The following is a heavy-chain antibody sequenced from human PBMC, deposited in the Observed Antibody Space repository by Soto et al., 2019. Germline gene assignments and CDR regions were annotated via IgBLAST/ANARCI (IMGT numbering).Heavy chain of an antibody. D-gene: IGHD3-9*01. CDR2: ISGSGGNT. V-gene: IGHV3-23*01. Sequence: EVQLLESGGGLVQPGGSLRLSCAASGFTFSSYAMSWVRQAPGKGLEWVSAISGSGGNTYYADSVKGRFTISRDNSKNTLYRRMNSLRAEDTAVYYCAKGLTGAPYYGMDVWGQGTTVTVSS. CDR1: GFTFSSYA. J-gene: IGHJ6*02. CDR3: AKGLTGAPYYGMDV.